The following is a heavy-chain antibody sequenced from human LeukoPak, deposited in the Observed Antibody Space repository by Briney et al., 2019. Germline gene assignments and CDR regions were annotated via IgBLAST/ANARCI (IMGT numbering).Heavy chain of an antibody. Sequence: GGSLRLSCVASGFIFSDYSMDWVRQAPGKGLEWVSSISSSSAYIFYSDSVKGRFTISRDGAKNSLYLQINSLRAEDTAVYYCTRDNNRKDDYWGQGTLVTVSS. V-gene: IGHV3-21*01. CDR3: TRDNNRKDDY. CDR2: ISSSSAYI. D-gene: IGHD1-14*01. J-gene: IGHJ4*02. CDR1: GFIFSDYS.